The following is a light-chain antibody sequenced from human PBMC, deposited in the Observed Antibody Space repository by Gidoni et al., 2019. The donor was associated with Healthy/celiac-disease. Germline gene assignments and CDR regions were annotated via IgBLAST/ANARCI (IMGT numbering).Light chain of an antibody. J-gene: IGKJ2*01. CDR2: AAS. CDR3: QQLNSYRSQYT. CDR1: QGISSY. Sequence: DIQLTQSPSFLSASVGDRVTITCRASQGISSYLAWYQQKPGKAPKLLIYAASTLQSGVPSRFSGSGSGTEFTLTISSLQPEDFATYYCQQLNSYRSQYTFXQXTKLEIK. V-gene: IGKV1-9*01.